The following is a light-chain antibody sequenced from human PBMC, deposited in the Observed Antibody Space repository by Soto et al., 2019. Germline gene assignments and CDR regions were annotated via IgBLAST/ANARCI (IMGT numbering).Light chain of an antibody. CDR1: QSISSW. V-gene: IGKV1-5*03. CDR2: KAS. J-gene: IGKJ1*01. CDR3: QQYNNYPWT. Sequence: DIQMTQSPSTLSASVGDRVTITCRASQSISSWLAWYQQKPGKAPKLLIYKASGLESGVPSRFSGSGSGTEFTLTISSLQPDDFAIYFCQQYNNYPWTFGQGTKVEIK.